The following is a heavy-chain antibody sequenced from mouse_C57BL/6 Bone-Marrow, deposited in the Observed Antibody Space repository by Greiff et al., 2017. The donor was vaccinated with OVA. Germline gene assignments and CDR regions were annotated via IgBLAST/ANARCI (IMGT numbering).Heavy chain of an antibody. V-gene: IGHV1-69*01. CDR1: GYTFTSYW. D-gene: IGHD2-12*01. CDR3: ARDEYDETWFAC. CDR2: IDPSDSYT. J-gene: IGHJ3*01. Sequence: QVQLQQPGAELVMPGASVKLSCKASGYTFTSYWMHWVKQRPGQGLEWIGEIDPSDSYTNYNQKFKGKSTLTVDKSSSTAYMQLSSLTSEDSAVYYCARDEYDETWFACWGQGTLVTVSA.